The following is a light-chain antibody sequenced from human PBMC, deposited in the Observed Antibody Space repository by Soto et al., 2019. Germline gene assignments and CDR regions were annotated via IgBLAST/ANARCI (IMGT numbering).Light chain of an antibody. J-gene: IGLJ1*01. Sequence: QSVLTQPASVSGSPGQSITISCTETSSDVGGYNYVSWYQHHPDKAPKLVIYDVTNRPSGVSNRFSGSKAGNTASLTISGLQAEDEADYYCNSYTGSATPYVFGTGTKVTVL. V-gene: IGLV2-14*03. CDR3: NSYTGSATPYV. CDR2: DVT. CDR1: SSDVGGYNY.